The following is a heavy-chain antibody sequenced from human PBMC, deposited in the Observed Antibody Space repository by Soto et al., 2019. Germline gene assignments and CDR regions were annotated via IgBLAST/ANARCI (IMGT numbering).Heavy chain of an antibody. D-gene: IGHD1-1*01. CDR1: GFTFSSYA. J-gene: IGHJ4*02. CDR2: ISGSGGGT. Sequence: VRLSCAASGFTFSSYAMSWVRQAPGKGLEWVSSISGSGGGTYYADSVKGRFTFSRGNSKNTLYLQMNSLRAEDTAVYYCAKFGMATTKRSPPYYIDYWGQGALVTVSS. V-gene: IGHV3-23*01. CDR3: AKFGMATTKRSPPYYIDY.